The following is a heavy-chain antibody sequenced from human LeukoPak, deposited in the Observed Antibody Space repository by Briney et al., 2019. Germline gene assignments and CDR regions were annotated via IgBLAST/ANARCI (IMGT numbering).Heavy chain of an antibody. D-gene: IGHD3-10*01. CDR3: AHSGDGSGGYYYYGMDV. J-gene: IGHJ6*02. V-gene: IGHV1-69*04. CDR1: GGTFSSYA. CDR2: IIPILGIA. Sequence: GASVKVSCKASGGTFSSYAISWVRQAPGQGLEWMGRIIPILGIANYAQKFQGRVTITADKSTSTAYMELSSLRSEDTAVYYCAHSGDGSGGYYYYGMDVWGQGTTVTVSS.